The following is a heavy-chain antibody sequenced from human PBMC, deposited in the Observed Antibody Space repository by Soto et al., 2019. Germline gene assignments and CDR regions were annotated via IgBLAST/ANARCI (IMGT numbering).Heavy chain of an antibody. V-gene: IGHV3-23*01. CDR3: ANTDYDFWSGYYIKKKSYYYYGMDV. J-gene: IGHJ6*02. Sequence: GGSLRLSCAASGFTFSSYAMSWVRQAPGKGLEWVSAISGSGGSTYYADSVKGRFTISRDNSKNTLYLQMNSLRAEDTAVYYCANTDYDFWSGYYIKKKSYYYYGMDVWGQGTTVTVSS. CDR1: GFTFSSYA. CDR2: ISGSGGST. D-gene: IGHD3-3*01.